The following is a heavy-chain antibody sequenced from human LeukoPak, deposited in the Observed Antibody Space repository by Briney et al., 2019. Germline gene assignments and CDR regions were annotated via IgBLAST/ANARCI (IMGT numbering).Heavy chain of an antibody. CDR3: TDIGASTL. Sequence: KPGGSLRLSCAASGFIFSNAWMSWVRQAPGKGLEWVCRIKSKTHGGTTDYAAPVKGRFTISRDDSKNTLYLQMNSLKTEDTAVYYCTDIGASTLWGQGTLVTVSS. CDR2: IKSKTHGGTT. CDR1: GFIFSNAW. D-gene: IGHD2-15*01. V-gene: IGHV3-15*01. J-gene: IGHJ4*02.